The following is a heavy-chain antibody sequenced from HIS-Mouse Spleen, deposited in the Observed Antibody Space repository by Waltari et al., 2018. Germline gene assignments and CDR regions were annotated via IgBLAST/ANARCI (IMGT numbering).Heavy chain of an antibody. J-gene: IGHJ2*01. D-gene: IGHD6-13*01. CDR1: GGSISSSSYY. CDR3: AREIPYSSSWYDWYFDL. CDR2: IYFSGGT. V-gene: IGHV4-39*07. Sequence: QLQLQESGPGLVKPSETLSLTCTVSGGSISSSSYYWGWIRQPPGMGLEWFGCIYFSGGTHHTPSLKSRVTVSVDTSKSPFSLKLSSVTAADTAVYYCAREIPYSSSWYDWYFDLWGRGTLVTVSS.